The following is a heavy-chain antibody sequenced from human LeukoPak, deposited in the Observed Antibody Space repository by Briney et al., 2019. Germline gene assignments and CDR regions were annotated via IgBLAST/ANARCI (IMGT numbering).Heavy chain of an antibody. CDR2: ISSSSTYI. V-gene: IGHV3-21*01. J-gene: IGHJ4*02. CDR3: ARASSQWLVPL. CDR1: GFTFSSYS. D-gene: IGHD6-19*01. Sequence: GGSLSLSCAASGFTFSSYSMNWVRQAPGQGLEWVSSISSSSTYIYYAGSVKGRFTISRDNAKNSLYLQMNSLRAEDTAVYYCARASSQWLVPLWARGNVLTVSS.